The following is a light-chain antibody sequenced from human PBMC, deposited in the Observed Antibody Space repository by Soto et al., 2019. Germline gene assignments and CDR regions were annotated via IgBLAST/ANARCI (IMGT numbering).Light chain of an antibody. CDR3: QQYNEWPLP. Sequence: EIVMTQSPAPLSVSPGERATLSCRASQSVSNNLAWYQQKPGQAPRLLIYHASTGATGIPARFSGSGSGTELTLTISSVQSEDCAVYYCQQYNEWPLPFGGGTKVEIK. CDR2: HAS. CDR1: QSVSNN. V-gene: IGKV3-15*01. J-gene: IGKJ4*01.